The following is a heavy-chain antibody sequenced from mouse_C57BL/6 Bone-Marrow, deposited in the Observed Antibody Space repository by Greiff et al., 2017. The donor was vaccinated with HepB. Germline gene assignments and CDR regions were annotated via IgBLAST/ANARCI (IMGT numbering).Heavy chain of an antibody. CDR2: ILPGSGST. CDR3: ARRVLWPWGYYFDY. J-gene: IGHJ2*01. CDR1: GYTFTGSW. D-gene: IGHD1-1*02. Sequence: QVQLQQPGAELVKPGASVKLSCKATGYTFTGSWIEWVKQRPGHGLAWIGEILPGSGSTNYNEKFKGKATFTADTSSNTAYMQLSSLTTEDSANYYCARRVLWPWGYYFDYWGQGTTLTVSS. V-gene: IGHV1-9*01.